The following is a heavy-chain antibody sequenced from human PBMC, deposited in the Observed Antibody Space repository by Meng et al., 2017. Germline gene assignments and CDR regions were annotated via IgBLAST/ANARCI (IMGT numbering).Heavy chain of an antibody. CDR1: GYTFTSYG. J-gene: IGHJ4*01. D-gene: IGHD3-22*01. V-gene: IGHV1-18*01. CDR2: ISAYNGNT. CDR3: AREFVDYSESSGPGGIDY. Sequence: ASVKVSCKASGYTFTSYGISWVRQAPGQGLEWMGWISAYNGNTNYAQKLQGRVTMTTDTSTSTAYMELRSLRSDDTAVYYCAREFVDYSESSGPGGIDYWGQGTLVTVSS.